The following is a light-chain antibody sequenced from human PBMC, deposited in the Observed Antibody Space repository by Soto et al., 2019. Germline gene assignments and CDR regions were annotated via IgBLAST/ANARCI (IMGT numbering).Light chain of an antibody. Sequence: DIQMTQSPSTLSASVGDRVTITCPASQSISSGLAWHQQKPGKAPKLLIYRASILESGVPPRFSGSGSGTEFTLTNSSLQHYDFATYYCQYYYSYSVTFGGTTKVEIK. CDR3: QYYYSYSVT. CDR1: QSISSG. V-gene: IGKV1-5*03. CDR2: RAS. J-gene: IGKJ4*01.